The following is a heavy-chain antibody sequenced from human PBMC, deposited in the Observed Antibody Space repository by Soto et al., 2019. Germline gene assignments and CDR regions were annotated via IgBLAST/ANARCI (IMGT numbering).Heavy chain of an antibody. CDR1: GFTFSNSA. J-gene: IGHJ4*02. CDR2: ISSSGGST. V-gene: IGHV3-64D*06. CDR3: VKGYSSSWYVWFDY. Sequence: LRLSCSASGFTFSNSAMHWVRQAPGKELEYVSAISSSGGSTYYADSVKGRFTISRDNSKNTLYLQMSSLRVEDTAVYYCVKGYSSSWYVWFDYWGQGTLVTVSS. D-gene: IGHD6-13*01.